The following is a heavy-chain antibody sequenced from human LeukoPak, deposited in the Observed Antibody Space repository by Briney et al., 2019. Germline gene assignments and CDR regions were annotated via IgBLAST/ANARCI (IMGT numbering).Heavy chain of an antibody. J-gene: IGHJ6*03. Sequence: PSETLSLTCTVSGVSISSSNSYWGWIRQPPGKGLEWVSVIYSGGSTYYADSVKGRFTISRDNSKNTLYLQMNSLRAEDTAVYYCARARNYDILTGDYYYYMDVWGKGTTVTISS. CDR2: IYSGGST. CDR3: ARARNYDILTGDYYYYMDV. D-gene: IGHD3-9*01. V-gene: IGHV3-66*01. CDR1: GVSISSSNSY.